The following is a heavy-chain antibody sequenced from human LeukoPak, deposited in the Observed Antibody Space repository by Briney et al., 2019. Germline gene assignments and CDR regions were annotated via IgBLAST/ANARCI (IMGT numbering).Heavy chain of an antibody. V-gene: IGHV4-59*12. J-gene: IGHJ3*01. CDR1: GGSISSYY. D-gene: IGHD3-10*01. CDR3: ARGSMVRGVPGAFDV. CDR2: IYYSGST. Sequence: PSETLSLTCTVSGGSISSYYWSWIRQPPGKGLEWIGYIYYSGSTNYNPSLKSRVTMSVDTSKNQFSLKLSSVTAADTAVYYCARGSMVRGVPGAFDVWGQGTMVTVSS.